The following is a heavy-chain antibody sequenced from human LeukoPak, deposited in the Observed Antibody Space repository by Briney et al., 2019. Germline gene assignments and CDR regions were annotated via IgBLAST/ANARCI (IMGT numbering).Heavy chain of an antibody. CDR2: IYTSGST. Sequence: PSETLSLTCTVSGGSINSGSYYWSWIRQPAGKGLEWIGRIYTSGSTNYNPSLKSRVTISVDTSKNQFSLKLSSVTAADTAVYYCARGRPYYYYYYYMDVWGKGTTVTVSS. J-gene: IGHJ6*03. CDR1: GGSINSGSYY. V-gene: IGHV4-61*02. CDR3: ARGRPYYYYYYYMDV.